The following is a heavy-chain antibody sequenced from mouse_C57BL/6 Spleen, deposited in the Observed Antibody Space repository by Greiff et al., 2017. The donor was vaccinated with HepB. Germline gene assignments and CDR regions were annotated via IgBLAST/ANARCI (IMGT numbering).Heavy chain of an antibody. D-gene: IGHD1-1*01. CDR2: IYPRDGST. CDR1: GYTFTSYD. Sequence: QVQLQQSGPELVKPGASVKLSCKASGYTFTSYDINWVKQRPGQGLEWIGWIYPRDGSTKYNEKFKGKATLTLDTSSSTADMELHSLTSEDSAVYFCARSITTVVATDAMDYWGQGTSVTVSS. CDR3: ARSITTVVATDAMDY. J-gene: IGHJ4*01. V-gene: IGHV1-85*01.